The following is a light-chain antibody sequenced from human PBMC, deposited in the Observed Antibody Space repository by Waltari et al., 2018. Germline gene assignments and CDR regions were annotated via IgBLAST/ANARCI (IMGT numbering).Light chain of an antibody. CDR3: QHYNNYFPLT. CDR2: KAS. V-gene: IGKV1-5*03. CDR1: QSINMW. Sequence: DLQMTQSPSTLSASVGDRVTIPCRASQSINMWLAWYQQKPGKAPKLLIYKASNLESGVPSRFSGSGSATEFTLTISSLQPDDFATYYCQHYNNYFPLTFGGGTKVEVK. J-gene: IGKJ4*01.